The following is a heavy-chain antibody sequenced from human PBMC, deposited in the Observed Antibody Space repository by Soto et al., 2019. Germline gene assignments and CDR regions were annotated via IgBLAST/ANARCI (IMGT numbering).Heavy chain of an antibody. V-gene: IGHV1-69*06. CDR3: ARDGAAAGTYYGMDV. CDR1: GGTFSSYA. D-gene: IGHD6-13*01. Sequence: SVKGSCKASGGTFSSYALSWGRQAPGQGLEWMEGIIPIFGTANYAQKFQGRVTITADKSTSTAYVDLSSLRSEDTAVYYCARDGAAAGTYYGMDVWGQGTTVTVSS. CDR2: IIPIFGTA. J-gene: IGHJ6*02.